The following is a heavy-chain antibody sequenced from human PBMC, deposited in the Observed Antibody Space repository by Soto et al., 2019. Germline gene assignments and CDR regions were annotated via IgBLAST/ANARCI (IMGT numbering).Heavy chain of an antibody. Sequence: GASVKGSCKASGYTFTSYYMHWARQAPGQGLEWMGIINPSGGSTSYAQKFQGRVTMTRDTSTSTVYMELSSLRSEDTAVYYCAGGKYFDWLFGGMDVWGQGTTVTVSS. CDR2: INPSGGST. CDR1: GYTFTSYY. J-gene: IGHJ6*02. V-gene: IGHV1-46*01. D-gene: IGHD3-9*01. CDR3: AGGKYFDWLFGGMDV.